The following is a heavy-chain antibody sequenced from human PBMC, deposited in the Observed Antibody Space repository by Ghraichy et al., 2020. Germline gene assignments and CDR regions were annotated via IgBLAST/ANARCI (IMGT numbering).Heavy chain of an antibody. CDR2: ISSSSTI. CDR3: AGAPGADCSGGSCYIDY. J-gene: IGHJ4*02. D-gene: IGHD2-15*01. Sequence: GSLRLSCAASGFNFRSYSMNWVRQAPGKGLEWVSYISSSSTIYYAGSVKGRFTISRDNAKNSLFLQMNSLRDEDTAVYHCAGAPGADCSGGSCYIDYWGQGTLVAVSS. CDR1: GFNFRSYS. V-gene: IGHV3-48*02.